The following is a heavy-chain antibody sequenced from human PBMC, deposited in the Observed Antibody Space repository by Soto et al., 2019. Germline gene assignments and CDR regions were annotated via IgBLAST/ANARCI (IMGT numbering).Heavy chain of an antibody. CDR3: ATGSFSISSYRFAP. J-gene: IGHJ5*02. V-gene: IGHV4-31*03. Sequence: PSLTCTGSGGSISSGGYYWRWIRQHPGKGLEWIGYIYYSGRTYYNPSLHSRVSIAVDTTENQFSLKLTSVTAADTSVYYCATGSFSISSYRFAPWGRRTLVTVSS. CDR2: IYYSGRT. D-gene: IGHD2-2*01. CDR1: GGSISSGGYY.